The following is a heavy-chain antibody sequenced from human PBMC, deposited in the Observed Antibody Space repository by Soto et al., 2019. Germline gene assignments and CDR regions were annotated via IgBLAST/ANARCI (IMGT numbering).Heavy chain of an antibody. D-gene: IGHD3-10*01. J-gene: IGHJ5*02. CDR3: ASRSLGSNYYGSGSLTPPDH. Sequence: PSETLSLTCTVSGGSISSGGYYWSWIRQHPGKGLEWIGYTYYSGGTYYNPSLKSRVTISVDTPKNQFSLKLSSVTAADTAVYYCASRSLGSNYYGSGSLTPPDHWGQGTLVTVSS. CDR2: TYYSGGT. CDR1: GGSISSGGYY. V-gene: IGHV4-31*03.